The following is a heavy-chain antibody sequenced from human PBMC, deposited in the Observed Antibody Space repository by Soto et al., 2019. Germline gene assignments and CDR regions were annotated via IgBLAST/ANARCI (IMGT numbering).Heavy chain of an antibody. V-gene: IGHV3-23*01. CDR2: ISAGGDST. CDR3: ARRV. Sequence: GGSLRLSCATSGFTFSNYPMNWVRQAPGKGLEWVSGISAGGDSTYYADSVKGRSTIFRDNSKNSVYLQMNSLRAEDTAVYYCARRVWGQGTLVTVSS. CDR1: GFTFSNYP. J-gene: IGHJ4*02.